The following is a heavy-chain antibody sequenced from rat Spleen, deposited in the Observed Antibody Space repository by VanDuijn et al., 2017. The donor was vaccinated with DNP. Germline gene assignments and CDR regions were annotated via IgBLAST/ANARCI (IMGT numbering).Heavy chain of an antibody. CDR1: GFTFSDYY. J-gene: IGHJ2*01. CDR2: ISYDGSSS. V-gene: IGHV5-29*01. D-gene: IGHD1-11*01. Sequence: EVQLVESDGGLVQPERSLKLSCAASGFTFSDYYMAWVRQAPTKGLEWVATISYDGSSSYYRDSVKGRVTISRDNAKSTLYLQMDSLRSEDTATYYCASNPHIRTTAPSVLLPPYSESYY. CDR3: ASNPHIRTTAPSVLLPPYSESYY.